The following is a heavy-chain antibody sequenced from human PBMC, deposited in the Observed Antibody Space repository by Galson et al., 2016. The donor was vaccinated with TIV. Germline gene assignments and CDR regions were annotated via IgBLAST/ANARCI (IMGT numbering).Heavy chain of an antibody. V-gene: IGHV4-39*07. CDR1: GGSFRSGSYF. D-gene: IGHD3-22*01. Sequence: TLSLTCTVSGGSFRSGSYFWGWIRQPPGKGLEWIASTFYSGGTYYNPSLKSRLSTSVDTSKNQVSLRLTSVTAADTDVDYCARHLDVGGYDNSGYPDYFDYGGQGILVTVSS. CDR3: ARHLDVGGYDNSGYPDYFDY. J-gene: IGHJ4*02. CDR2: TFYSGGT.